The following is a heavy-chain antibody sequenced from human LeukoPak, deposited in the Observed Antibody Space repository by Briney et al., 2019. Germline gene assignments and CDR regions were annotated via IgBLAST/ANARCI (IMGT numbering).Heavy chain of an antibody. CDR2: IITYNGNT. J-gene: IGHJ5*02. Sequence: ASVKVSCTASGYTFTSYGINWVRQAPGQGLEWMGSIITYNGNTNYAQRVQGRVTMTTDTSTSTAYMELRSLRSDDTAMYFCARSIVGNTNWFDPWGQGTLVTVSS. CDR1: GYTFTSYG. CDR3: ARSIVGNTNWFDP. D-gene: IGHD1-26*01. V-gene: IGHV1-18*04.